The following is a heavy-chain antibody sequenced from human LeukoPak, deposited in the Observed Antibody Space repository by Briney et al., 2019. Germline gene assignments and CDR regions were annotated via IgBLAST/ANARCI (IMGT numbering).Heavy chain of an antibody. CDR2: INHSGST. D-gene: IGHD2-21*02. Sequence: KASETLSLTCAVYGGSFSGYYWSGIRQPPGKGVEWIGEINHSGSTNYNPSLKSRVTISVDTSKNQFSLKLSSVTAADTAVYYCARGFPCGGDCGVSGWFDPWGQGTLVTVSS. CDR1: GGSFSGYY. J-gene: IGHJ5*02. V-gene: IGHV4-34*01. CDR3: ARGFPCGGDCGVSGWFDP.